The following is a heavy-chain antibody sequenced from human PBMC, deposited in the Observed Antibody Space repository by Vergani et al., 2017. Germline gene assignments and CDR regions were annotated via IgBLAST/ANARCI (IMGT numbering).Heavy chain of an antibody. CDR1: GGSFSGYY. Sequence: QVQLQQWGAGLLKPSEPLSLTCAVYGGSFSGYYWSWIRQPPGKGLEWMGEINHSGSTNYNPSLKSRVTISVDTSKNQFSLKLSSVTAADTAVYYCARDRSGRVLNWYFDLWGRGTLVTVSS. CDR3: ARDRSGRVLNWYFDL. D-gene: IGHD3-22*01. CDR2: INHSGST. V-gene: IGHV4-34*01. J-gene: IGHJ2*01.